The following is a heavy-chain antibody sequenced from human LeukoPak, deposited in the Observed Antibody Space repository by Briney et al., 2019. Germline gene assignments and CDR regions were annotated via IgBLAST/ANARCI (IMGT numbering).Heavy chain of an antibody. CDR1: GGTFSSYA. CDR2: IIPILGIA. D-gene: IGHD6-13*01. V-gene: IGHV1-69*04. Sequence: ASVKVSCKASGGTFSSYAISWVRQAPGQGLEWMGRIIPILGIANYAQKFQGRVTITADKSTSTAYMELSSLRSEDTAVYYCARAGDSSSWYYFDYWGQGTLVTVSS. J-gene: IGHJ4*02. CDR3: ARAGDSSSWYYFDY.